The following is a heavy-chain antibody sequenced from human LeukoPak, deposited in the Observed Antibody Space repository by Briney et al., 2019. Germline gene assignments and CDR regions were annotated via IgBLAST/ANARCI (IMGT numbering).Heavy chain of an antibody. D-gene: IGHD1-14*01. CDR2: IYTSGST. CDR1: GGSISSYY. J-gene: IGHJ3*02. V-gene: IGHV4-4*07. Sequence: SETLSLTCTVSGGSISSYYWSWIRQPAGKGLEWIGRIYTSGSTNYNPSLKSRVTMSVDTSKNQFSLKLSSVTAADTAVYYCARDDPGITHHPGAFDIWGQGTMVTVSS. CDR3: ARDDPGITHHPGAFDI.